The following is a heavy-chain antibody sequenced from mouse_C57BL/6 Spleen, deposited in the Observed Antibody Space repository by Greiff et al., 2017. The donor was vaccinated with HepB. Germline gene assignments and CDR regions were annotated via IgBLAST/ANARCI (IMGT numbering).Heavy chain of an antibody. V-gene: IGHV3-1*01. J-gene: IGHJ1*03. Sequence: EVQLQQSGPGMVKPSQSLSLTCTVTGYSITSGYDWHWIRHFPGNKLEWMGYISYSGSTNYNPSLKSRISITHDTSKNHFFLKLNSVTTEDTATYYCARSSPDWYFDVWGTGTTVTVSS. CDR1: GYSITSGYD. D-gene: IGHD1-1*01. CDR3: ARSSPDWYFDV. CDR2: ISYSGST.